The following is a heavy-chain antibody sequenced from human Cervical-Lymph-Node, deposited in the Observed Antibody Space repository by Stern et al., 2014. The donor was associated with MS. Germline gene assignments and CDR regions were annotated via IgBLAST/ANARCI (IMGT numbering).Heavy chain of an antibody. Sequence: QLQLQESGSGLVKPSQTLSLTCAVSGGSISSGGYSWSWIRQPPGKGLEWIGYIYHSGSPYYTPSLKSRVTISVDRSKNQFSLKLSSVTAADTAVYYCARSSTVTPNAFDIWGQGTMVTVSS. CDR3: ARSSTVTPNAFDI. CDR2: IYHSGSP. V-gene: IGHV4-30-2*01. J-gene: IGHJ3*02. D-gene: IGHD4-17*01. CDR1: GGSISSGGYS.